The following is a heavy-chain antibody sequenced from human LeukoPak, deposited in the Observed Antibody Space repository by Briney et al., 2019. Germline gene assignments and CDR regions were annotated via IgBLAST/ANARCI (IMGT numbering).Heavy chain of an antibody. V-gene: IGHV3-23*01. D-gene: IGHD3-22*01. CDR2: ISGSGGST. J-gene: IGHJ4*02. CDR3: AKSSYYDASGYYREYYFDY. CDR1: RFTFSSYG. Sequence: PGGSLRLSCAASRFTFSSYGMCWARQAPGKGLEWVSSISGSGGSTYYADSVKGRFTISRDNSKNTLYLQMNSLRDEDTAVYYCAKSSYYDASGYYREYYFDYWGQGTLVTVSS.